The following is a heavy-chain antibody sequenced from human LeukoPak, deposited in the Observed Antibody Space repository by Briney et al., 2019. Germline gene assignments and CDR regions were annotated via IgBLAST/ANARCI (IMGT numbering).Heavy chain of an antibody. CDR2: INPNSGGT. CDR1: GYTFTGYY. Sequence: ASVKVSCKASGYTFTGYYMHWVRQAPGQGLEWMGWINPNSGGTNYAQKFQGRVTMTRDTSISTAYMELSRLRSDATAVYYCARAMTTDGTYYYYYYGMDVWGQGTTVTVSS. D-gene: IGHD4-4*01. CDR3: ARAMTTDGTYYYYYYGMDV. V-gene: IGHV1-2*02. J-gene: IGHJ6*02.